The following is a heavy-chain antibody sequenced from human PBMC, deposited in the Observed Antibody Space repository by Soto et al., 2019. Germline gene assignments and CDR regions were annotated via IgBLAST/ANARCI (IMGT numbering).Heavy chain of an antibody. V-gene: IGHV4-59*02. D-gene: IGHD1-26*01. CDR1: GGSVSVYY. Sequence: PSETLSLTCTISGGSVSVYYWSWIRQSTGQGLEWIGYIYASGSPYYNPSLRSRVTISADTSKNQISLKLTSQTAADKAVYYCARGVGSSPPQYWGQGTLVTVSS. J-gene: IGHJ4*02. CDR3: ARGVGSSPPQY. CDR2: IYASGSP.